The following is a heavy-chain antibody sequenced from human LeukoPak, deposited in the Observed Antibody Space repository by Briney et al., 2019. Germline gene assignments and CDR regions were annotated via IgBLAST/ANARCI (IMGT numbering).Heavy chain of an antibody. CDR3: AKVQGVVPAAPADY. J-gene: IGHJ4*02. CDR2: ISGSGGST. Sequence: GGSLRLSCAASRFTFNTYAVNWVRQAPGKGLEWVSAISGSGGSTYYADSVKGRFTISRDNSKNTLYLQMNSLRAEDTAVYYCAKVQGVVPAAPADYWGQGTLVTVSS. D-gene: IGHD2-2*01. V-gene: IGHV3-23*01. CDR1: RFTFNTYA.